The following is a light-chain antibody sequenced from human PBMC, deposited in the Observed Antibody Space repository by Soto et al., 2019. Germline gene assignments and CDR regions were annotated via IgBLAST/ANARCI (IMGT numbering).Light chain of an antibody. CDR3: LQDYNYPYT. Sequence: DIQMTQSPSTLSASVGDRVTITCRASQSISSWLVWYQQKPGKAPKLLIYDASSLESGVPSRFSGSGSGTDFTLTINSLQPEDFATYYCLQDYNYPYTFGQGTKVDIK. CDR1: QSISSW. CDR2: DAS. J-gene: IGKJ2*01. V-gene: IGKV1-5*01.